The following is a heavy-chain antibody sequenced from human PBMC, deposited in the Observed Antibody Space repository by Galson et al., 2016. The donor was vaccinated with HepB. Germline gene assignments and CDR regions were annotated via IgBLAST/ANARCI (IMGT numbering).Heavy chain of an antibody. Sequence: QSGAEVKKPGESLKISCQGSGYTFSNYWVSWVRQMPGKGLEWMGRIDPDDSYVNYSPSFQGHVTISVDKSITTAYLQWRALKASDSAMYYCAIYSSSAGHFDFWGQGTRVTVSS. CDR2: IDPDDSYV. J-gene: IGHJ4*02. CDR3: AIYSSSAGHFDF. D-gene: IGHD3-22*01. V-gene: IGHV5-10-1*01. CDR1: GYTFSNYW.